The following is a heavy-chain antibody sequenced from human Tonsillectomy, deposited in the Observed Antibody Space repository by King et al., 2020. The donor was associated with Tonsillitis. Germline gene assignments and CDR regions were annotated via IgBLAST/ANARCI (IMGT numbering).Heavy chain of an antibody. CDR1: GDSITSGNYY. J-gene: IGHJ4*02. CDR2: IFYSGTA. CDR3: ARQGKRRTEDGHKEPGYFNY. D-gene: IGHD1-14*01. V-gene: IGHV4-39*01. Sequence: QLQLQESGPGLVKPSETLSLTCTVSGDSITSGNYYWGWIRQPPGKGLEWIGSIFYSGTAYYNPSLKSRVTISLDTSKNHFSLRLTSVTAADTAVYYCARQGKRRTEDGHKEPGYFNYWGQGILVTVSS.